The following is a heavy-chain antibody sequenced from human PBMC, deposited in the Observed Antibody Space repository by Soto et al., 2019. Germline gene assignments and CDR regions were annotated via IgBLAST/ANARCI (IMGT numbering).Heavy chain of an antibody. D-gene: IGHD5-12*01. CDR2: IYYSGST. V-gene: IGHV4-59*01. CDR1: GGSISSYY. J-gene: IGHJ4*02. Sequence: ETLSLTCTVSGGSISSYYWSWIRQPPGKGLEWIGYIYYSGSTNYNPSLKSRVTISVDTSKNQFSLKLSSVTAADTAVYYCARVRKGGYDEIDYWGQGTLVTVSS. CDR3: ARVRKGGYDEIDY.